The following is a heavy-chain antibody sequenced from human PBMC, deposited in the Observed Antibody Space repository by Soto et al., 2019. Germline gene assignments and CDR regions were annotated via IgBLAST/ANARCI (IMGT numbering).Heavy chain of an antibody. CDR2: ISASGGST. CDR3: AKVMSSGSYSGALEY. D-gene: IGHD1-26*01. Sequence: EALSRSCVASGFLITRFSMSWVRQAPGKGLEWASAISASGGSTYADSVKGRFTISRDNSKNTLYLQMNSLRVEDTAVYYCAKVMSSGSYSGALEYWGQGALVTVSS. CDR1: GFLITRFS. V-gene: IGHV3-23*01. J-gene: IGHJ4*02.